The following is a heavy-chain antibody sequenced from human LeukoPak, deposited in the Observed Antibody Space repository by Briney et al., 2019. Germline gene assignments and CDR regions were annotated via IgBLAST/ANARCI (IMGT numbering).Heavy chain of an antibody. J-gene: IGHJ6*02. CDR3: ARDSRYYDILTGFYYYGMDV. CDR1: GGSIGSGGFY. D-gene: IGHD3-9*01. V-gene: IGHV4-30-2*01. CDR2: IYDSGST. Sequence: SETLSLTCTVSGGSIGSGGFYWNWIRQPPGKGLEWIGNIYDSGSTSYNPSLKSRVTISVDRSKNQFSLKLSSVTAADTAVYYCARDSRYYDILTGFYYYGMDVWGQGTTVTVSS.